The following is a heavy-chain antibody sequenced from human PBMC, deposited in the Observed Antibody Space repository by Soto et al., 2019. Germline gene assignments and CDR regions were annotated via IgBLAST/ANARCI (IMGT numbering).Heavy chain of an antibody. D-gene: IGHD6-6*01. J-gene: IGHJ5*02. V-gene: IGHV1-69*01. Sequence: QVQLVQSGAEVKKPGSSVKVSCKASGGTFSSYAISWVRQAPGQGLEWMGGIIPIFGTANYAQKFQGRVTINADEYTSTAYMELSSLRSEDTAVYYCARAWGLGYSSSSLWFYPWGQGTLVTVYS. CDR2: IIPIFGTA. CDR1: GGTFSSYA. CDR3: ARAWGLGYSSSSLWFYP.